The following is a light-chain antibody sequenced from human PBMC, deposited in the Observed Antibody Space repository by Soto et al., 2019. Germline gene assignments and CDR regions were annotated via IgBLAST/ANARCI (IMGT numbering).Light chain of an antibody. J-gene: IGKJ4*01. V-gene: IGKV3-20*01. CDR3: QHYRTS. CDR1: QGVSSSY. Sequence: EMVLTQSPGTLSLSPGERATLSCRASQGVSSSYLAWYQQKPGQPPRLLIYGASSRATGIPDRFSGSWSGTDFTLTITRLEPEDFAVYYCQHYRTSFGGGTKVEIK. CDR2: GAS.